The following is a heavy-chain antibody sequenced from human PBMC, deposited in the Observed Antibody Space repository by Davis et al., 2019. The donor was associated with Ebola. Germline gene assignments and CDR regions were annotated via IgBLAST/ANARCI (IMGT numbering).Heavy chain of an antibody. D-gene: IGHD6-13*01. J-gene: IGHJ6*02. CDR1: GGSISSSSYY. CDR2: LYHSGST. Sequence: SQTLSLTCALSGGSISSSSYYWGWLRQPPGKGLEWIGYLYHSGSTNYNPSLKSRVTISVDTSKNQFSLKLSSVTAADTAVYYCARSRGSSSWYSHYYYGMDVWGQGTTVTVSS. CDR3: ARSRGSSSWYSHYYYGMDV. V-gene: IGHV4-61*05.